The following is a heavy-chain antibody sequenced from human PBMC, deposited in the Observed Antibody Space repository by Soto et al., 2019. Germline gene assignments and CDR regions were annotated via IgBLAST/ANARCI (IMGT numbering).Heavy chain of an antibody. CDR2: IIPIFGTA. J-gene: IGHJ5*02. CDR1: GGTFSSYA. V-gene: IGHV1-69*01. Sequence: QVQLVQSGAEVKKPGSSVKVSCKASGGTFSSYAISWVRQAPGQGLEWMGGIIPIFGTANYAQKFQGRVTITAVESKITAYMELSSLRSEDTAVYYCARAYYYDSSGYPPEANWFDPWVQGTLVTVSS. D-gene: IGHD3-22*01. CDR3: ARAYYYDSSGYPPEANWFDP.